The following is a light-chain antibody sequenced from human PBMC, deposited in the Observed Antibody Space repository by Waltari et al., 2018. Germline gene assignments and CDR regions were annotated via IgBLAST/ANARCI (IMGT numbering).Light chain of an antibody. V-gene: IGKV4-1*01. CDR1: QSLLYNSNNKHY. Sequence: DIVMTQSPDSLAVSLCEGATITCKSSQSLLYNSNNKHYLAWYQQKLGQPPKLLIYWASSRESGVPDRFSGSGSGTDFTLTISSLQAEDVAVYYCQRYFDIVLFGQGTRVEIK. CDR2: WAS. CDR3: QRYFDIVL. J-gene: IGKJ5*01.